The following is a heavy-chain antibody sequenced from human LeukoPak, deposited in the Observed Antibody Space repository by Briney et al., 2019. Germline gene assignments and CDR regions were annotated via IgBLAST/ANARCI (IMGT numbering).Heavy chain of an antibody. Sequence: SETLSLTCAVYGGSFSGYYWSWIRQPPGKGLEWIGEINHSGSTNYNPSLKSRVTISVDTSKNQFSLRLSSVTAADTAVYYCAREGLYYGSGSYYKRSYYYYGMDVWGQGTTVTVSS. CDR1: GGSFSGYY. V-gene: IGHV4-34*01. J-gene: IGHJ6*02. CDR2: INHSGST. D-gene: IGHD3-10*01. CDR3: AREGLYYGSGSYYKRSYYYYGMDV.